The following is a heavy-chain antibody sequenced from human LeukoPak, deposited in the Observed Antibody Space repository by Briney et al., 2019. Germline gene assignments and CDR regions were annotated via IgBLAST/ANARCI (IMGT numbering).Heavy chain of an antibody. J-gene: IGHJ4*02. Sequence: GASVKVSCKASGFTFTSSAMRWVRQARGQRLEWIGWIVVGSGNTNYAQKFQERVTITRDMSTSTAYMELSSLRSEDTAVYYCAAESNYYDSSGYYSLGYWGQGTLVTVSS. CDR3: AAESNYYDSSGYYSLGY. V-gene: IGHV1-58*02. CDR2: IVVGSGNT. CDR1: GFTFTSSA. D-gene: IGHD3-22*01.